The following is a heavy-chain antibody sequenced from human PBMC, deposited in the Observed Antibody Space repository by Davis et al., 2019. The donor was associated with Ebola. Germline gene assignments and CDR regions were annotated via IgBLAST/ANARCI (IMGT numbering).Heavy chain of an antibody. CDR2: INPNSGGT. Sequence: ASVKVSCKASGYTFTDYYIHWMRQAPGQGLEWMGWINPNSGGTNYAQKFQGRVTMTRDTSISTAYMELSRLRSDDTAVYYCARGDGRVLPFDYWGQGTLVTVSS. CDR1: GYTFTDYY. CDR3: ARGDGRVLPFDY. J-gene: IGHJ4*02. V-gene: IGHV1-2*02. D-gene: IGHD2-21*01.